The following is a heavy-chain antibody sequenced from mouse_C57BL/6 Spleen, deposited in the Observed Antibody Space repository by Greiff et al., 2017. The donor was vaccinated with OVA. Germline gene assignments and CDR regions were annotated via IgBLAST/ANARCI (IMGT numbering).Heavy chain of an antibody. CDR2: IDPSDSET. Sequence: QVQLKESGAELVRPGSSVKLSCKASGYTFTSYWMHWVKQRPIQGLEWIGNIDPSDSETHYNQKFKDKATLTVDKSSSTAYMQLSSLTSEDSAVYYCARADFAYWGQGTLVTVSA. CDR1: GYTFTSYW. CDR3: ARADFAY. J-gene: IGHJ3*01. V-gene: IGHV1-52*01.